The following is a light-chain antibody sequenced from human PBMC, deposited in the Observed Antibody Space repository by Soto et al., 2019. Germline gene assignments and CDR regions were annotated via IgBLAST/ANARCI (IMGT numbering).Light chain of an antibody. J-gene: IGKJ4*01. CDR3: QNYGSSSLT. CDR1: QSISSW. V-gene: IGKV1-5*03. CDR2: KAS. Sequence: DIQMTQSPSALSASVGDRVTITCRASQSISSWLAWYQQKPGKAPKLLIYKASSLESGVPSRFSGSGSGTEFTLTISSLQPDDFAVYYCQNYGSSSLTFGGGTKVDIK.